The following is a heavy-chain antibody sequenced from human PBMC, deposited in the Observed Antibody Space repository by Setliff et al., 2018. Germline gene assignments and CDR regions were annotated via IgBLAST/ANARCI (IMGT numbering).Heavy chain of an antibody. D-gene: IGHD1-1*01. CDR1: GGAMDSGVYY. CDR3: ARTGTYRYFDY. V-gene: IGHV4-39*01. Sequence: PSETLSLTCNVSGGAMDSGVYYWGWIRQPPGKGLEWIGRIYYRGTTYYNSSLKSRVTISVDTSKNQFSLRLSSVTAADTAVYYCARTGTYRYFDYWGRGTLVTVS. CDR2: IYYRGTT. J-gene: IGHJ4*02.